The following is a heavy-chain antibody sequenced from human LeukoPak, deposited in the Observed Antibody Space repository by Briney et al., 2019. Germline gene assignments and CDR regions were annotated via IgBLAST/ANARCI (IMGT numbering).Heavy chain of an antibody. D-gene: IGHD3-22*01. V-gene: IGHV3-23*01. CDR2: ISGNGGST. CDR1: GFTFSTYA. Sequence: GGSLRLSCAASGFTFSTYAMTWVRQAPGKGLEWVSDISGNGGSTHYSDSVKGRFTIYRDNSRNTLYLQMNNLSADDTAVYYCAKYFTMIVVGPNDYWGQGTLVTVSS. J-gene: IGHJ4*02. CDR3: AKYFTMIVVGPNDY.